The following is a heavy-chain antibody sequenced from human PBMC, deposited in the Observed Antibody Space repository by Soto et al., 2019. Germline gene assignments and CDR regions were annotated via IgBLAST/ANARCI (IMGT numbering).Heavy chain of an antibody. V-gene: IGHV4-34*01. CDR2: INHSGGT. J-gene: IGHJ4*02. CDR1: GGSFSGYC. Sequence: SETLSLTCAVYGGSFSGYCLSWIRQPPVKGLEWIGEINHSGGTNYNPSLKSRVTISVDTSKNQFSLKLSSVTDADTAVFYCARLRWEQPWVFDYWGQGTLVTVSS. CDR3: ARLRWEQPWVFDY. D-gene: IGHD1-26*01.